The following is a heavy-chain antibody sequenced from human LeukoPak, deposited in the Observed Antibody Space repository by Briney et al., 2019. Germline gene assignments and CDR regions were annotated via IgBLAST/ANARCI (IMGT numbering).Heavy chain of an antibody. CDR1: GGSISSYY. CDR3: ARGGGYYDFWSGYSRYFDY. D-gene: IGHD3-3*01. J-gene: IGHJ4*02. CDR2: IYYSGRT. Sequence: SETLSLTCTVSGGSISSYYWSWIRQPPGKGLEWIGYIYYSGRTNYNPPPKSRVTISVDTSKKQFSLKLSSVTAADTALYYCARGGGYYDFWSGYSRYFDYWGQGTLVTVSS. V-gene: IGHV4-59*01.